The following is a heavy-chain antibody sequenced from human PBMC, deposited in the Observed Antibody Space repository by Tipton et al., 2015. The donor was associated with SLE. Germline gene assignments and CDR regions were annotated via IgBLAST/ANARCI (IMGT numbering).Heavy chain of an antibody. CDR1: GLTFSSHA. D-gene: IGHD6-13*01. Sequence: SLRLSCAATGLTFSSHAMHWVRQAPGKGPEYVSGISRDGTSTYYADSVRGRFTISRDNSKNTLYLQMNSLRAEDTAVYYCAKSAARYYFDYWGQGTLVTVSS. CDR3: AKSAARYYFDY. CDR2: ISRDGTST. J-gene: IGHJ4*02. V-gene: IGHV3-64*02.